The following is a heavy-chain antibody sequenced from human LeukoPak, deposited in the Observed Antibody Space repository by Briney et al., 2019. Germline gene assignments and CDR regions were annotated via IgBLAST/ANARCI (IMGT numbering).Heavy chain of an antibody. J-gene: IGHJ4*02. CDR3: ARVHDSSGYYQSD. CDR1: GGTFSSYA. Sequence: SVKVSCKASGGTFSSYAISWVRQAPGQGLEWMGRIIPIFGTANYAQKFQGRVTVTTDESTSTAYMELSSLRSEDTAVYYCARVHDSSGYYQSDWGQGTLVTVSS. V-gene: IGHV1-69*05. D-gene: IGHD3-22*01. CDR2: IIPIFGTA.